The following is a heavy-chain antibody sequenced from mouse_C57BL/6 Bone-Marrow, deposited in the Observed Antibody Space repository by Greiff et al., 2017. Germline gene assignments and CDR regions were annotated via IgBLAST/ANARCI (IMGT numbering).Heavy chain of an antibody. CDR2: IYPGSGST. CDR1: GYTFTSYW. V-gene: IGHV1-55*01. Sequence: QVQLQQSGAELVKPGASVKMSCKASGYTFTSYWITWVKQRPGQGLEWFGDIYPGSGSTNYNEKFKSKATLTVDTSSSTPYMQLSSLTSEDSAVYYCARGYYGKLNFDYWGQGTTLTVSS. CDR3: ARGYYGKLNFDY. D-gene: IGHD2-1*01. J-gene: IGHJ2*01.